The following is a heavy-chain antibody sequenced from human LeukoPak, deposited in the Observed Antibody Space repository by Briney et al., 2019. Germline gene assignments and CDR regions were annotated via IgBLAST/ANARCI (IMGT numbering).Heavy chain of an antibody. CDR3: ARGAGVLRFLEWLLYFDP. CDR1: GGSISSQY. J-gene: IGHJ5*02. V-gene: IGHV4-59*11. CDR2: IYYSGST. Sequence: KASETLSLTCTVSGGSISSQYWSWIRQPPGKGLEWIAGYIYYSGSTNYNPSLKSRVTISVDSSKNQFSLKLSSVTAADTAVYYCARGAGVLRFLEWLLYFDPWGQGTLVTVSS. D-gene: IGHD3-3*01.